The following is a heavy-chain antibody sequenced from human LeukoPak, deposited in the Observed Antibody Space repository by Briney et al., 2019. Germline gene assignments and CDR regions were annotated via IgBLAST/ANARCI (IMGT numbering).Heavy chain of an antibody. J-gene: IGHJ4*02. CDR2: ISSDGTTI. CDR1: GFTFSDYY. CDR3: AKAWPELRDEY. Sequence: GGSLRLSCAASGFTFSDYYMSWIRQAPGKGLEWLSYISSDGTTIQYADSVKGRFTISRDNSKNTLSLQMSSLRAEDTAVYYCAKAWPELRDEYWGQGTLVTVSS. V-gene: IGHV3-11*01. D-gene: IGHD1-7*01.